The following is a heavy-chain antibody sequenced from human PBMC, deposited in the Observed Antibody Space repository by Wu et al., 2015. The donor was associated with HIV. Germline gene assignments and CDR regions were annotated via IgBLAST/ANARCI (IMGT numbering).Heavy chain of an antibody. CDR3: TRGGGDYPVFLYYMDV. V-gene: IGHV1-8*01. Sequence: QVQLVQSGAEVKKPGASVKVSCKTSGYIFTSYDINWVRQATGQGLEWMGWMNPNSGDAQIAQKFQGRVTMTRDTSINTAYMELSALRSEDTAVYYCTRGGGDYPVFLYYMDVWGQGTTVTVSS. CDR1: GYIFTSYD. CDR2: MNPNSGDA. J-gene: IGHJ6*03. D-gene: IGHD4-17*01.